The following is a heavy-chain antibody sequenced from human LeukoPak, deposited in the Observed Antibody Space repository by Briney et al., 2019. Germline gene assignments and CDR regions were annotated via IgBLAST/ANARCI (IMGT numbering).Heavy chain of an antibody. CDR3: AKGVSSSWSNDAFDI. J-gene: IGHJ3*02. CDR2: ISYDGSNK. D-gene: IGHD6-13*01. CDR1: GFTFSRHD. Sequence: GRSLRLSCVASGFTFSRHDMNWVRQAPGKGLEWVAVISYDGSNKHYADSVKGRFTISRDNSKNTLYLQMNSLRTEDTAVYYCAKGVSSSWSNDAFDIWGQGTMVTVSS. V-gene: IGHV3-30*18.